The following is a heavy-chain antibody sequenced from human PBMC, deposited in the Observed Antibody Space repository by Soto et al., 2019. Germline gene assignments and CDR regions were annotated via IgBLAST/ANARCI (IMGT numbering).Heavy chain of an antibody. CDR1: GGSIGSYY. CDR2: IYYSGST. CDR3: ARGGWRQIDY. V-gene: IGHV4-59*08. Sequence: QVQLQESGPGLVKPSETLSLTCSVSGGSIGSYYWSWIRQPPGKGLEWIGYIYYSGSTNYNPSLKSRVTMSVVTSKNQFSLKLSSVTAPDTAVYYCARGGWRQIDYWGQGTLVTVSS. J-gene: IGHJ4*02. D-gene: IGHD3-3*01.